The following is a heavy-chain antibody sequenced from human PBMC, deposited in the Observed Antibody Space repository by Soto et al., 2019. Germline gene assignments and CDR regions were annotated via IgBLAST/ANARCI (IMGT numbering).Heavy chain of an antibody. CDR3: ARNINEGYADSGDGRRNH. D-gene: IGHD4-17*01. Sequence: QVQLVQSGAEVKKPGSSVKVSCKSSGGSSNRHTINWVRQAPGQGLEGIGSMIYRLGIKNYAQKFQGRVTITAEKSTSTAYMELSGLRSDDTTVDYCARNINEGYADSGDGRRNHWGQGTLVTVSS. CDR1: GGSSNRHT. CDR2: MIYRLGIK. J-gene: IGHJ5*02. V-gene: IGHV1-69*02.